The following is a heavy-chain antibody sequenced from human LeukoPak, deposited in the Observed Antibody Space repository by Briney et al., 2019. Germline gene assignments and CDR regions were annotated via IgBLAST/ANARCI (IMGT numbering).Heavy chain of an antibody. J-gene: IGHJ4*02. CDR1: GFIFTSYS. V-gene: IGHV3-48*01. D-gene: IGHD4-17*01. CDR2: ISSSSSTI. Sequence: GGSLRLSCAASGFIFTSYSMNWVRQAPGKGLEWVSYISSSSSTIYYADSVKGRFTISRDNAKNSLYLQMNSLRAEDTAVYYCARQRAGFTVTTSDYWGQGTLVTASS. CDR3: ARQRAGFTVTTSDY.